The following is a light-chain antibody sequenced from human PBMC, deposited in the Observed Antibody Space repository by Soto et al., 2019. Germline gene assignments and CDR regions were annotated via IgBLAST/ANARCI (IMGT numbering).Light chain of an antibody. CDR2: GTS. CDR3: QQYGSSPPVT. CDR1: QSVSSSY. J-gene: IGKJ5*01. Sequence: EIVLTQSPGTLSLSPGERATLSCRASQSVSSSYLAWYQQKPGQAPRHPIYGTSGRATGIPDRFSGSWSGIDVTLTISRLEPEDFAVYYCQQYGSSPPVTFGQGTRLEIK. V-gene: IGKV3-20*01.